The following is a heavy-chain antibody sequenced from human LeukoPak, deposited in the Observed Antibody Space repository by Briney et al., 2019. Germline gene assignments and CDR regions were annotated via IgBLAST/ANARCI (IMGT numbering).Heavy chain of an antibody. CDR3: ARIGYYYYYCMDV. Sequence: SETLSLTCAVYGGSFSGYYWSWIRQPPGKGLEWIGEINHSGSTNYNPSLKSRVTISVDTSKNQFSLKLSSVTAADTAVYYCARIGYYYYYCMDVWGQGTTVTVSS. CDR2: INHSGST. J-gene: IGHJ6*02. V-gene: IGHV4-34*01. D-gene: IGHD3-16*01. CDR1: GGSFSGYY.